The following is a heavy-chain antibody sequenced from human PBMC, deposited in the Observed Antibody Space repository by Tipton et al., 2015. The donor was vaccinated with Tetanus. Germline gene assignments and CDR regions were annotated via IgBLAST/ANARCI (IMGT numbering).Heavy chain of an antibody. D-gene: IGHD3-3*01. J-gene: IGHJ5*02. V-gene: IGHV3-48*02. Sequence: SLRLSCAASGFTFSSYNMNWVRQAPGKGLEWVSHISGTGTTVDYADSVKGRFTISRDNAKNSLYLQMNSLRDEDTAIYYCARDFRLIFGVAQPFDPWGQGTLVTVSS. CDR3: ARDFRLIFGVAQPFDP. CDR2: ISGTGTTV. CDR1: GFTFSSYN.